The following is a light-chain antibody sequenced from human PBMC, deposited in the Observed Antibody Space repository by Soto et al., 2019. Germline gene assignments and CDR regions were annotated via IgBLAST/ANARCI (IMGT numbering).Light chain of an antibody. V-gene: IGKV1-5*03. J-gene: IGKJ2*01. CDR1: QSISSW. CDR3: QQMYT. CDR2: KAS. Sequence: DIPMTQSPSTLSASVGDRVTITCRASQSISSWLAWYQQKPGKAPKLLIYKASSLESGVPSRFSSSGSGTEFTLTISSLQPDDFATYYCQQMYTFGQGTKLEIK.